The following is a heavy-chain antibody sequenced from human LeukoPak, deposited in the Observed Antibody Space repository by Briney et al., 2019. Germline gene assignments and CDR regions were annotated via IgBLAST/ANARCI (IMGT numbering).Heavy chain of an antibody. CDR1: GFAFSSYV. Sequence: PGGSLRLSCAASGFAFSSYVMHWVRQAPGKGLEYVSAISGSGGSTYDADSVKGRFTVSRDNSKSTLYLQLNSLRVEDTAVYYCAKVDGVRAAPGRGRVDSWGQGTLVTVSS. J-gene: IGHJ4*02. CDR2: ISGSGGST. V-gene: IGHV3-23*01. CDR3: AKVDGVRAAPGRGRVDS. D-gene: IGHD6-13*01.